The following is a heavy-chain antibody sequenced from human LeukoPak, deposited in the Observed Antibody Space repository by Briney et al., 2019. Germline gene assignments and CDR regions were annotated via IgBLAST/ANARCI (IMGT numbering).Heavy chain of an antibody. CDR1: GFTFSSYS. V-gene: IGHV3-48*04. D-gene: IGHD6-13*01. Sequence: TGRSLRLSCAASGFTFSSYSMNWVRQAPGKGLEWVSYISSSSSTIYYADSVKGRFTISRDNAKNSLYLQMNSLRAEDTAVYYCARDQYSSSWAFDYWGQGTLVTVSS. CDR2: ISSSSSTI. CDR3: ARDQYSSSWAFDY. J-gene: IGHJ4*02.